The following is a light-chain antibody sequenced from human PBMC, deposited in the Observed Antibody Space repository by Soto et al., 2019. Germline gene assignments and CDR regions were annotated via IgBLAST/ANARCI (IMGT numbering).Light chain of an antibody. J-gene: IGLJ3*02. CDR2: VNSDGGH. Sequence: QTVLTQSPSASASLGASVKLTCTLSSGHNNYAIAWQQQQPEKGPRYLMKVNSDGGHSKGDVIPDRFSGSSSGAERYLTISSLQSEDEADYYCQTWGTGRGVFGGGTKVTVL. CDR3: QTWGTGRGV. CDR1: SGHNNYA. V-gene: IGLV4-69*01.